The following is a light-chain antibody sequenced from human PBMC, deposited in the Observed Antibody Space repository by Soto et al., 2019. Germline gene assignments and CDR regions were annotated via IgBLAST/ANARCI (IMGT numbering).Light chain of an antibody. CDR2: GAS. V-gene: IGKV3D-15*01. CDR1: QSVSSDY. Sequence: ASQSVSSDYLAWHQQRPGQAPRLLIYGASTRATGVPARFSGGGSGTEFTLTITSLQSEDFAVYYCQQYNNWPLTFGQGTRLEIK. CDR3: QQYNNWPLT. J-gene: IGKJ5*01.